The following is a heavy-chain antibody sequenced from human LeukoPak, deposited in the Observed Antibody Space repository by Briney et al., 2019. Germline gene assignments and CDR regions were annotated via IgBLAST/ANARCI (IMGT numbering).Heavy chain of an antibody. V-gene: IGHV3-15*01. CDR2: IKSKPDGGAT. CDR3: AREGIAAAGSFADWFDP. CDR1: GFTFSNAW. D-gene: IGHD6-13*01. J-gene: IGHJ5*02. Sequence: GGSLRLSCAASGFTFSNAWMSWVRQAPGKGLEWVGRIKSKPDGGATDYAAPVKGRFSISRDDSKHTLYMQMNSLKTEDTAVYYCAREGIAAAGSFADWFDPWGQGTLVTVSS.